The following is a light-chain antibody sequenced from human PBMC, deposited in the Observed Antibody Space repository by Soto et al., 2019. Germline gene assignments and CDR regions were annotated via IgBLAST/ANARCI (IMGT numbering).Light chain of an antibody. Sequence: EIVMTQSPATLSVSPGERATLSCRASQTVSSNLAWYQQKRGQAPRLLIYGASTRATGIPARFSGSGSGTEFTLTISSLQSEDFAVYYCQQYNNWPPRNTFGQGTKLEIK. CDR2: GAS. CDR1: QTVSSN. J-gene: IGKJ2*01. CDR3: QQYNNWPPRNT. V-gene: IGKV3-15*01.